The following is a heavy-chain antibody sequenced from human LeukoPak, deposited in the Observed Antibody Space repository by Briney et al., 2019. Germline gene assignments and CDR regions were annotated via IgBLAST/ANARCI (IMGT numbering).Heavy chain of an antibody. J-gene: IGHJ4*02. CDR3: ARAVSTGTTDY. CDR2: INQDGSET. CDR1: GFTFRDYW. V-gene: IGHV3-7*01. D-gene: IGHD1-1*01. Sequence: PGGSLRLSCAASGFTFRDYWMSWVRQAPRKGLEWVANINQDGSETYYVDSMEGRFTISRDNAKNSLYLQMNSLRAEDTAVYYCARAVSTGTTDYWGQGTLVTVSS.